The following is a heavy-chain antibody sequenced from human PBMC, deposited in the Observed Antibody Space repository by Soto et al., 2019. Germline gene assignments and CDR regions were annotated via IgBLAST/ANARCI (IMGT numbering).Heavy chain of an antibody. V-gene: IGHV4-38-2*02. Sequence: SETLSLTCTVSGYSISTDYHWGWFRQPPGKGLEWIGSIYYSGSTHYNPSLKSRVTISVDTSKNQFSLKVTSVTAADTAVYYCARGTYDMDVWGQGTTVTVSS. CDR3: ARGTYDMDV. CDR2: IYYSGST. J-gene: IGHJ6*02. CDR1: GYSISTDYH.